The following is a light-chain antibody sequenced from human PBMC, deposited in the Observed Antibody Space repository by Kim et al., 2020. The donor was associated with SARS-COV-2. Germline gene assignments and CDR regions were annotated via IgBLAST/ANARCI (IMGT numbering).Light chain of an antibody. CDR3: QAWDTGLYV. V-gene: IGLV3-1*01. CDR2: QDT. Sequence: SYELTQTPSVSVSPGQTASISCSGDKLGDKYSSWYQQKPGQSPVLVIYQDTKRPSGIPERFSGSNSGNTATLTISGTQAMDEADYYCQAWDTGLYVFGTGTKVTVL. CDR1: KLGDKY. J-gene: IGLJ1*01.